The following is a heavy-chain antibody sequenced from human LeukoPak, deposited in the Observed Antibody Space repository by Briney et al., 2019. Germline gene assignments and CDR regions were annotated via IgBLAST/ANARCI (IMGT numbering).Heavy chain of an antibody. J-gene: IGHJ4*02. CDR3: TSGATCAY. V-gene: IGHV3-15*01. CDR1: GFTFSNIV. D-gene: IGHD3-16*01. Sequence: GGSLRLSCAASGFTFSNIVMTWVRQAPGKGLEWVGRIKRNVDGGTADYAAPVRGRFAISRDDSSNTLYPQMNTLKADDTAVYYCTSGATCAYWGQGTLVTVSS. CDR2: IKRNVDGGTA.